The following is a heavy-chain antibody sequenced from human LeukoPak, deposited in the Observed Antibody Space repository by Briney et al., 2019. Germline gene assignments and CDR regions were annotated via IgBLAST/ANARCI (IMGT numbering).Heavy chain of an antibody. D-gene: IGHD3-22*01. Sequence: SQTLSLTYAVSGGSISSGGYSWSWIRQPPGKGLEWIGYIYYSGSANYNPSLKSRVTISVDTSKNQFSLKLSSVTAADTAVYYCARRDSSGFYPDAFDIWGQGTMVTVSS. J-gene: IGHJ3*02. CDR1: GGSISSGGYS. CDR3: ARRDSSGFYPDAFDI. CDR2: IYYSGSA. V-gene: IGHV4-61*08.